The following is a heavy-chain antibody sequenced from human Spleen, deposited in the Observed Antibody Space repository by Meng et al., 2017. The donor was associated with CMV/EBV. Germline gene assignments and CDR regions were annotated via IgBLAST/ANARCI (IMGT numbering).Heavy chain of an antibody. CDR1: FTRYY. CDR3: ARDLKNPRNYDSSGFPFDY. CDR2: INPSGGST. D-gene: IGHD3-22*01. V-gene: IGHV1-46*01. J-gene: IGHJ4*02. Sequence: FTRYYRHWVRHAPGQGLEWMGIINPSGGSTSYAQNFQGRVTMTRDTSTSTVYMELSSLRSEDTAVYYCARDLKNPRNYDSSGFPFDYWGQGALVTVSS.